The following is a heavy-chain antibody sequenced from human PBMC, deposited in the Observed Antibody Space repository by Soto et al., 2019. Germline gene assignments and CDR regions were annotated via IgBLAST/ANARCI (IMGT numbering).Heavy chain of an antibody. CDR2: ISKSGTT. D-gene: IGHD3-10*01. V-gene: IGHV4-39*01. CDR1: GGSISSDSYY. CDR3: AGRTRHSAGIYSIDV. J-gene: IGHJ6*02. Sequence: QLQVQESGPGLVKPSATVSLTCTVSGGSISSDSYYWSWIRQPPGQGLEWIGSISKSGTTSYNPSLQSRVTISVATAKNQFSLKLGSVTAADTAVYYCAGRTRHSAGIYSIDVWGQGTTVTVSS.